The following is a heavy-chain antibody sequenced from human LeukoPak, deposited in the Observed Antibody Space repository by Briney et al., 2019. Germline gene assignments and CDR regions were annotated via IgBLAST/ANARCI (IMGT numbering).Heavy chain of an antibody. Sequence: PGGSLRLSCAASGFTVSSNYMSWVRQAPGKGLEWVSVIYSGGSTYYADSVKGRFTIYRDNSKNTLYLQMNSLRAEDTAVYYCARGEQWLVPFDYWGQGTLVTVSS. CDR1: GFTVSSNY. J-gene: IGHJ4*02. V-gene: IGHV3-53*01. CDR3: ARGEQWLVPFDY. D-gene: IGHD6-19*01. CDR2: IYSGGST.